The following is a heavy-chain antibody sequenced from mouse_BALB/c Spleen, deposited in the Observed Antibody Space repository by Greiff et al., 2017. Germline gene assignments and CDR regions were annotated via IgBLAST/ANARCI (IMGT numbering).Heavy chain of an antibody. CDR2: ISSGGSYT. J-gene: IGHJ2*01. CDR1: GFTFSSYT. Sequence: EVQLVESGGGLVKPGGSLKLSCAASGFTFSSYTMSWVRQTPEKRLEWVATISSGGSYTYYPDSVKGRFTISRDNAKNTLYLQMSSLKSEDTAMYYCTREGYFDYWGQGTTLTVSS. CDR3: TREGYFDY. V-gene: IGHV5-6-4*01.